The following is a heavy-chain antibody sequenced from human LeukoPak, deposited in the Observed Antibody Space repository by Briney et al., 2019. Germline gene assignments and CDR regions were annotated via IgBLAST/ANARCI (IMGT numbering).Heavy chain of an antibody. CDR2: INPSSGSR. D-gene: IGHD6-19*01. CDR3: ARVLSSGQNYFEY. Sequence: ASVKVSCKASGYNFTSYYIHWVRQAPGQGLEWMGVINPSSGSRSSAQKFQGRATMTRDTSTNTVYMELSSLGSEDTAVYYCARVLSSGQNYFEYWGQGTLVTVSS. J-gene: IGHJ4*02. V-gene: IGHV1-46*01. CDR1: GYNFTSYY.